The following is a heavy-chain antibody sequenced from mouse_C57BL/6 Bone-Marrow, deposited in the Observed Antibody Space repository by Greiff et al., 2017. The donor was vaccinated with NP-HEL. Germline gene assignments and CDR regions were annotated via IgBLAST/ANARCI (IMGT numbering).Heavy chain of an antibody. CDR1: GFTFSDYY. Sequence: EVKVVESGGGLVQPGGSLKLSCAASGFTFSDYYMYWVRQTPEKRLEWVAYISNGGGSTYYPDTVKGRFTISRDNAKNTLYLQMSRLKSEDTAMYYCARSGSTYAMDYWGQGTSVTVSS. D-gene: IGHD1-1*01. J-gene: IGHJ4*01. CDR3: ARSGSTYAMDY. V-gene: IGHV5-12*01. CDR2: ISNGGGST.